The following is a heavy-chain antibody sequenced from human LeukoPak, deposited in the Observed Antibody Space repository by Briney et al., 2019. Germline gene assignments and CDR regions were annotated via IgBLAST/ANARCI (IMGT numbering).Heavy chain of an antibody. Sequence: GGSLRLSCAASGFTFSSYGMNWARQAPGKGLEWVSSISSSSSYVYYADSVKGRFIISRDNAKNSLYLQMNSLRAEDTAVYYCAREHREYQLLFGYWGQGTQVTVSS. J-gene: IGHJ4*02. D-gene: IGHD2-2*01. CDR3: AREHREYQLLFGY. V-gene: IGHV3-21*01. CDR2: ISSSSSYV. CDR1: GFTFSSYG.